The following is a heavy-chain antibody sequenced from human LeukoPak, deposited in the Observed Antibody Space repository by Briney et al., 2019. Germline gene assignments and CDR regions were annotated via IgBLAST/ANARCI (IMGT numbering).Heavy chain of an antibody. CDR3: ARDYHGGNSESVYYYYGMDV. D-gene: IGHD4-23*01. Sequence: SETLSLACTVSGGSISSGGYYWSWIRQHPGKGLEWIGYIYYSGSTYYNPSLKSRVTISVDTSKNQFSLKLSSVTAADTAVYYCARDYHGGNSESVYYYYGMDVWGQGTTVTVSS. CDR2: IYYSGST. CDR1: GGSISSGGYY. V-gene: IGHV4-31*03. J-gene: IGHJ6*02.